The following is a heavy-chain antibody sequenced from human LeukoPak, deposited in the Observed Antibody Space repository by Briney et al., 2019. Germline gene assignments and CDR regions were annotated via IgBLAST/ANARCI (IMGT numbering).Heavy chain of an antibody. D-gene: IGHD3-10*01. Sequence: GGCLRLSCAASGFPFSGYSMNWVRQAPGKGLEWVSSISSSSRYIYYVDSVKGRFTISRDNAKNLLYLQINSLRAEDTAVYYCARDGGDDAFDIWGQGTMVTVSS. J-gene: IGHJ3*02. CDR2: ISSSSRYI. CDR1: GFPFSGYS. CDR3: ARDGGDDAFDI. V-gene: IGHV3-21*01.